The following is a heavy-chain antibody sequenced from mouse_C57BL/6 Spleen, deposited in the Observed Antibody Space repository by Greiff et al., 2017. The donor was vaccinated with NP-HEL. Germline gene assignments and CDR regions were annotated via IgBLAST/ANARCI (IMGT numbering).Heavy chain of an antibody. CDR2: IDPANGNT. V-gene: IGHV14-3*01. CDR1: GFNIKNTY. CDR3: ARPYITTVVDWYFEV. Sequence: EVKLVESVAELVRPGASVKLSCTASGFNIKNTYMHWVKQRPEQGLEWIGRIDPANGNTKYAPKFQGKATITADTSSNTAYLQCSSLTSEDTAIYYCARPYITTVVDWYFEVWGTGTTVTVSS. D-gene: IGHD1-1*01. J-gene: IGHJ1*03.